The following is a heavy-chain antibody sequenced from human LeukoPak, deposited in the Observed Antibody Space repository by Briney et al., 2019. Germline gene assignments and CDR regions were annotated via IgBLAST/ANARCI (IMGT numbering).Heavy chain of an antibody. CDR2: FDLEDGET. Sequence: ASVKVSCKVSGDTISEVSMHWGRQPPGKGLEWMGVFDLEDGETIYAHKFQGRVATTEDTSTATTYMELSSLRSEDTAVYYCATQSGHLLVSPLDYWGQGTLVTVSS. CDR3: ATQSGHLLVSPLDY. D-gene: IGHD2-2*01. V-gene: IGHV1-24*01. J-gene: IGHJ4*02. CDR1: GDTISEVS.